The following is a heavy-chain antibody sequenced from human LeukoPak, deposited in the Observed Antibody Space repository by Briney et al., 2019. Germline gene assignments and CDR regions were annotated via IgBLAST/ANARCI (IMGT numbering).Heavy chain of an antibody. CDR3: AREGAGIMVRGVILDY. Sequence: AGGSLRLSCEASGFTFSSYEMNWVRQAPGKGLEWVSYISNIDTTIYYADSVKGRFTISRDNAKNSLYLQMSSLRAEDTALYYCAREGAGIMVRGVILDYWGQGTLVTVSS. V-gene: IGHV3-48*03. CDR1: GFTFSSYE. D-gene: IGHD3-10*01. CDR2: ISNIDTTI. J-gene: IGHJ4*02.